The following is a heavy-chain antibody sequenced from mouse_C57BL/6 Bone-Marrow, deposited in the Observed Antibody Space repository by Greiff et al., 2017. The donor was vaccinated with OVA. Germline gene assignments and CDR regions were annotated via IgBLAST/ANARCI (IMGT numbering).Heavy chain of an antibody. CDR2: ISSGGSYT. J-gene: IGHJ3*01. D-gene: IGHD2-3*01. Sequence: EVKLQESGGDLVKPGGSLKLSCAASGFTFSSYGMSWVRQTPDKRLEWVATISSGGSYTYYPDSVKGRFTISRDNAKNTLYLQMSSLKSEDTAMYYCARQGGYYGWFAYWGQGTLVTVAA. V-gene: IGHV5-6*01. CDR3: ARQGGYYGWFAY. CDR1: GFTFSSYG.